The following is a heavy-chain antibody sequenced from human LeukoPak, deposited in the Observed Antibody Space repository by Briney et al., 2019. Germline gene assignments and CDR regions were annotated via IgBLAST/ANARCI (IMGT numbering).Heavy chain of an antibody. CDR3: ASQYTSSRIFDD. CDR1: GFTFSSYS. Sequence: GGSLRLSCAASGFTFSSYSMNWVRQAPGKGLEWVSSISSSSTYIYYADSVKGRFTVSRDNAKNSLYLQMNSLRAEDSAVYFCASQYTSSRIFDDWGQGTLVTVSS. J-gene: IGHJ4*02. CDR2: ISSSSTYI. V-gene: IGHV3-21*01. D-gene: IGHD6-13*01.